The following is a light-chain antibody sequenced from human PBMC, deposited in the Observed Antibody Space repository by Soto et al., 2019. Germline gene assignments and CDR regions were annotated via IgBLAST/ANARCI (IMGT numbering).Light chain of an antibody. CDR1: NSDVGTYNL. CDR2: EVR. Sequence: QSALTQPRSVSGSPGQSVTISCTGTNSDVGTYNLVSWYQQHPGRAPQLIIYEVRNRPSGISFRFSGSKSGNTASLTISGLQAEDEADYYCSSYTSKSSLIFGGGTKLTVL. CDR3: SSYTSKSSLI. J-gene: IGLJ2*01. V-gene: IGLV2-14*02.